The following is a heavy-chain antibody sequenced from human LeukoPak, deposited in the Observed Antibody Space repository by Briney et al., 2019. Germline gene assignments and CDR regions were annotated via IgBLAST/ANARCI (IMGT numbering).Heavy chain of an antibody. CDR2: ISGSGGST. V-gene: IGHV3-23*01. J-gene: IGHJ4*02. CDR3: AKDRPGRITMIVVVNTPPDY. D-gene: IGHD3-22*01. CDR1: GFTFSSYA. Sequence: PGGSLRLSCAASGFTFSSYAMSWVRQAPGKGLEWASAISGSGGSTYYADSVKGRFTISRDNSKNTLYLQMNSLRAEDTAVYYCAKDRPGRITMIVVVNTPPDYWGQGTLVTVSS.